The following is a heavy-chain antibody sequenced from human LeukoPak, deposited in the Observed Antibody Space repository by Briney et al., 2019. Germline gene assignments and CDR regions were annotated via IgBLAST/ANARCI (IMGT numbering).Heavy chain of an antibody. V-gene: IGHV4-39*07. Sequence: SETLSLTCTVSGGSISSSLYYWAWIRQPPGKGLEWIGSIYYNGDTYYNPSLKSRVTISFDTSESQVSLHLSSVTAADTAVYYCAREGDYTIFGVVPLYFDYWGQGTLVTVSS. D-gene: IGHD3-3*01. CDR1: GGSISSSLYY. CDR3: AREGDYTIFGVVPLYFDY. J-gene: IGHJ4*02. CDR2: IYYNGDT.